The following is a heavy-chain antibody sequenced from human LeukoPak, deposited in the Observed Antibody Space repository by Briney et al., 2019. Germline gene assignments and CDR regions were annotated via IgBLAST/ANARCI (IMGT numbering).Heavy chain of an antibody. J-gene: IGHJ4*02. CDR1: GGSISSYY. Sequence: SETLSLTCTVSGGSISSYYWSWIRQPPGKGLEWIGYIYYSGSTNYNPSLKSRVTISVDTSKNQFSLKLSSVTAADTAVYYCARVLLSSSGWFFDYWGQGTLVTVSS. CDR3: ARVLLSSSGWFFDY. CDR2: IYYSGST. D-gene: IGHD6-19*01. V-gene: IGHV4-59*12.